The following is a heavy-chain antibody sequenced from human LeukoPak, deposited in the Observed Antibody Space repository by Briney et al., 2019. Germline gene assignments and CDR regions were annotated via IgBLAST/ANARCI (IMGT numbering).Heavy chain of an antibody. V-gene: IGHV4-4*07. J-gene: IGHJ4*02. CDR3: ARVADRFGYNYGIDEYFDY. Sequence: SETLSLTCTVSGGSIKSYYWSWIRQPAGEGLEWLGHIYASGTTNYNPSLNSRVTMSVDTSKNQFSLRLASVTAADTAVYYCARVADRFGYNYGIDEYFDYWGQGTLVTVSS. D-gene: IGHD5-18*01. CDR2: IYASGTT. CDR1: GGSIKSYY.